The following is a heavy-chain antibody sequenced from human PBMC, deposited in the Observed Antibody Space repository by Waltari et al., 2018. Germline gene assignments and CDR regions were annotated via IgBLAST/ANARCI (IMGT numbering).Heavy chain of an antibody. CDR2: INHSGST. Sequence: QVQLQQWGAGLLKPSETLSLTCAVYGGSFSGYYWSWIRQPPGKGLEWIGEINHSGSTNYNPSLKIRVTISVDTSKNQFSLKLSSVTAADTAVYYCASGRNTMADAFDIWGQGTMVTVSS. CDR3: ASGRNTMADAFDI. V-gene: IGHV4-34*01. J-gene: IGHJ3*02. D-gene: IGHD3-10*01. CDR1: GGSFSGYY.